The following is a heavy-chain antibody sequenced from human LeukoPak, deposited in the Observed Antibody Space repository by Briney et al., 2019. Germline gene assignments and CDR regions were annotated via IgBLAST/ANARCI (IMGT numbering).Heavy chain of an antibody. J-gene: IGHJ4*02. D-gene: IGHD1-26*01. CDR3: ARGSYGDN. CDR2: ISSSTTTI. CDR1: GGSISSYY. Sequence: ETLSLTCTVSGGSISSYYWSWVRQAPGKGLEWVSYISSSTTTIYYADSVKGRFTISRDNAKNSLYLQMNSLRDEDTAVYYCARGSYGDNWGQGTLVAISS. V-gene: IGHV3-48*02.